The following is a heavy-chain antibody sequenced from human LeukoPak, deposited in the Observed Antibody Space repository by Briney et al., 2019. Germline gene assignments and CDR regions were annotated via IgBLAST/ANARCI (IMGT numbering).Heavy chain of an antibody. Sequence: GRSLRLSCAASGFTFSSYAMHWVRQAPGKGLEWVAVISYDGSNKYYADSVKGRFTISRDNSKNTLYLQMNSLRAEDTAVYYCARDLYYWGQGTLVTVSS. CDR3: ARDLYY. CDR1: GFTFSSYA. J-gene: IGHJ4*02. V-gene: IGHV3-30-3*01. CDR2: ISYDGSNK.